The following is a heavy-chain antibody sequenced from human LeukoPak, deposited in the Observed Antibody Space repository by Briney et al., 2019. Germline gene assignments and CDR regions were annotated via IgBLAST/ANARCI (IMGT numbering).Heavy chain of an antibody. D-gene: IGHD3-22*01. CDR2: IIPILGIA. J-gene: IGHJ3*02. V-gene: IGHV1-69*02. CDR3: ARRYYYDSSGYYTAEIDDAFDI. CDR1: GGTFSSYT. Sequence: SVKVSCKASGGTFSSYTISWVRQAPGQGLEWMGRIIPILGIANYAQKFQGSVTITADKSTSTAYMELSSLRSEDTAVYYCARRYYYDSSGYYTAEIDDAFDIWGQGTMVTVSS.